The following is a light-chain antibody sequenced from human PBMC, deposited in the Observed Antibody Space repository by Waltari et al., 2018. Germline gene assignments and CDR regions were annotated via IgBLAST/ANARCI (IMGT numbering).Light chain of an antibody. Sequence: SSELPQDPAVSVALGQTVRITCQGDSLSSYYASWYQQKPGQAPVLVIYGKNNRPSGIPDRFSGSSSGNTASLTITGAQAEDEADYYCNSRDSSGNIGVFGGGTKLTVL. V-gene: IGLV3-19*01. J-gene: IGLJ2*01. CDR2: GKN. CDR3: NSRDSSGNIGV. CDR1: SLSSYY.